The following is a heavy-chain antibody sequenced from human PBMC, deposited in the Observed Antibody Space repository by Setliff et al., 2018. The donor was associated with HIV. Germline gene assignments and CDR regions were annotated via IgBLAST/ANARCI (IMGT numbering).Heavy chain of an antibody. D-gene: IGHD3-22*01. V-gene: IGHV4-59*11. J-gene: IGHJ3*02. CDR2: IYYSGST. Sequence: SETLSLTCTVSGGSISSHYWSWIRQPPGKGLEWIGSIYYSGSTNYNPSLKSRVTISVDTSKNQFSLKLSSATAADTAVYYCARDYYDSIGAFDIWGQGTMVTVS. CDR1: GGSISSHY. CDR3: ARDYYDSIGAFDI.